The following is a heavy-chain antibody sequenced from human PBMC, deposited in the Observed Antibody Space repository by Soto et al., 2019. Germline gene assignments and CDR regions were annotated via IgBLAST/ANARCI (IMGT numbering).Heavy chain of an antibody. CDR2: IYDGGGS. CDR3: ARADGREFDYDDVWGTRGDWFDP. V-gene: IGHV4-61*05. CDR1: GGSISSSSYY. Sequence: PSETLSLTCTVSGGSISSSSYYWGWIRQPPGRGLEWMGFIYDGGGSNYSPSLRGRVTMSVDSSKNQFSLNLTSVTAADTAVYYCARADGREFDYDDVWGTRGDWFDPWGQGTLVTVSS. D-gene: IGHD3-16*01. J-gene: IGHJ5*02.